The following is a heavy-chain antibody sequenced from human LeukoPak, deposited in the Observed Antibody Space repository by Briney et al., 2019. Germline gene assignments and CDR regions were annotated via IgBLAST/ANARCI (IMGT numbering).Heavy chain of an antibody. V-gene: IGHV1-24*01. D-gene: IGHD3-10*01. Sequence: ASVKVSCKVSGYTLTELSMHWVRQAPGQGLEWMGGFDPEDAETIYAQKFQGGVTMTEDTSTDTAYMELSSLRSEDTAVYYCATENASGSYFDYWGQGTLVTVTS. J-gene: IGHJ4*02. CDR2: FDPEDAET. CDR3: ATENASGSYFDY. CDR1: GYTLTELS.